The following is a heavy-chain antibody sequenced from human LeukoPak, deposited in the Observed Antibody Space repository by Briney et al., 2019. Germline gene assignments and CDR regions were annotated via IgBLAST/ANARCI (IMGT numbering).Heavy chain of an antibody. V-gene: IGHV3-23*01. D-gene: IGHD1-26*01. Sequence: GGSLRLSCAAPGFTFSSYAMSWVRQAPGKGLEWVSAISGSGGSTYYADSVKGRFTISRDNSKNTLYLQMNSLRAEDTAVYYCAKVGWEGYYFDYWGQGTLVTVSS. J-gene: IGHJ4*02. CDR2: ISGSGGST. CDR1: GFTFSSYA. CDR3: AKVGWEGYYFDY.